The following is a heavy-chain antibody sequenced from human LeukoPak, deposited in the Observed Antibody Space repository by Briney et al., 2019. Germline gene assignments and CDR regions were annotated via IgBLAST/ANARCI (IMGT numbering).Heavy chain of an antibody. V-gene: IGHV3-48*03. Sequence: GGSLRPSCAASGFTFSSYEMNWVRQAPGKGLEWVSYISSSGSRIYFADSVKGRFTISRDNAKNSLYLQMNSLRAEDTAVYYCARDSNVDGAFDIWGQGTMVTVSS. CDR3: ARDSNVDGAFDI. CDR2: ISSSGSRI. J-gene: IGHJ3*02. CDR1: GFTFSSYE. D-gene: IGHD5-24*01.